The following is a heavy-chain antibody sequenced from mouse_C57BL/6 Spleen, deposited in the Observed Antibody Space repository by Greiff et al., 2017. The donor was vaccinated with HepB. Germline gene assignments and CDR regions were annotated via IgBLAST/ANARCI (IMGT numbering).Heavy chain of an antibody. CDR2: IYPGSGNT. Sequence: VQLQQSGPELVKPGASVKISCKASGYSFTSYYIRWVKQRPGQGLEWIGWIYPGSGNTKYNEKFKGKATLTADTSSSTAYMQLSSLRSEDSAVYYCFGSSPYFDYWGQGTTLTVSS. V-gene: IGHV1-66*01. J-gene: IGHJ2*01. CDR1: GYSFTSYY. CDR3: FGSSPYFDY.